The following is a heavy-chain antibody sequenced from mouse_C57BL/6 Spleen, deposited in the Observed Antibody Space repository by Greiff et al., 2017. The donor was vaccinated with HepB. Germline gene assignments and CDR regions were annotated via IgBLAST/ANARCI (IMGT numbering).Heavy chain of an antibody. Sequence: QLQQPGAELVKPGASVKLSCKASGYTFTSYWMQWVKQRPGQGLEWIGEIDPSDSYTNYNQKFKGKATLTVDTSSSTAYMQLSSLTSEDSAVYYCARREKTASSMDYWGQGTSVTVSS. V-gene: IGHV1-50*01. D-gene: IGHD3-2*01. J-gene: IGHJ4*01. CDR3: ARREKTASSMDY. CDR2: IDPSDSYT. CDR1: GYTFTSYW.